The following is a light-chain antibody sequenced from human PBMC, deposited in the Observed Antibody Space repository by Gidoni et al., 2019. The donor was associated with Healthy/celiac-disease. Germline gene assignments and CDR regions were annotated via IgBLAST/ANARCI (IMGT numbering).Light chain of an antibody. V-gene: IGLV2-23*02. CDR1: SSDVGSYNL. J-gene: IGLJ2*01. CDR3: CSYAGSSTVV. CDR2: EVS. Sequence: QSALTQPASVSGSPGQSIPISCTGTSSDVGSYNLVSCYQQHPGKAPKLMIYEVSKRPSGVSNRFSGSKSGNTASLTISGLQAEDEADYYCCSYAGSSTVVFGGGTKLTVL.